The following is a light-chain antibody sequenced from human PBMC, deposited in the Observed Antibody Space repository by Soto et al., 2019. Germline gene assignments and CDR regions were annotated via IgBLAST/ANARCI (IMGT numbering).Light chain of an antibody. CDR3: QKLNTFPPFFP. J-gene: IGKJ3*01. CDR1: QGIRSY. CDR2: VAS. Sequence: DIQLTQSPSFLSASVGDRVTITCRASQGIRSYLAWYQQRPGKAPELLIYVASTLRPGGASRFSGSGSGTEFTLPISSLQPEDFALYFCQKLNTFPPFFPFGPGTKVDI. V-gene: IGKV1-9*01.